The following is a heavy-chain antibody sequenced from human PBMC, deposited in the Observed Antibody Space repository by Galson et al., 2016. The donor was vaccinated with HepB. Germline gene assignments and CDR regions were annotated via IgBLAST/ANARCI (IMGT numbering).Heavy chain of an antibody. CDR3: ARRGYYDSSGCYSYYYYGMDV. CDR1: GYSFTSYW. D-gene: IGHD3-22*01. V-gene: IGHV5-51*01. J-gene: IGHJ6*02. Sequence: QSGAEVKKPGESLKISCKGSGYSFTSYWIGWVRQMPGKGLEWMGIIYPGDSDTRYSPSFQGQVTISADKSISTAYLQWSRLKASASAMYYCARRGYYDSSGCYSYYYYGMDVWGQRTTVTVSS. CDR2: IYPGDSDT.